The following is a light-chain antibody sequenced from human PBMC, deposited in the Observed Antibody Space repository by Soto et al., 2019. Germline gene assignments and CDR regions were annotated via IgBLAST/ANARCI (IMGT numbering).Light chain of an antibody. CDR3: QQYDKWPIT. Sequence: EIVMTQSPDTLSVSPGGRATLSCRASQTVSSRLAWYQQKPGQAPRLLVYGESTRATGIPARFSGSGSGTEFTLTISSLQSEDFAVYYCQQYDKWPITFGQGTRLEIK. CDR1: QTVSSR. CDR2: GES. J-gene: IGKJ5*01. V-gene: IGKV3-15*01.